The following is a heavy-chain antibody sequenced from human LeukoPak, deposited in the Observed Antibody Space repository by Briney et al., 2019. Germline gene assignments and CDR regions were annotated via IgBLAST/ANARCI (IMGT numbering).Heavy chain of an antibody. V-gene: IGHV3-20*04. CDR2: INWNGDRP. Sequence: PGGSLRLSCAASGFTFDDYGMSWVRQVPGKGLEWVSGINWNGDRPGYVDSVKGRFTISRDNAKNFLYLQMNSLRAEDTALYYCARGNVFDVWGHGTMVTVSS. J-gene: IGHJ3*01. CDR3: ARGNVFDV. CDR1: GFTFDDYG.